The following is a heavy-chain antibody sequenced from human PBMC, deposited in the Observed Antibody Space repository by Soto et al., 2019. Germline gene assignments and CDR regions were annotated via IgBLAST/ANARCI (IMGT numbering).Heavy chain of an antibody. V-gene: IGHV1-3*01. D-gene: IGHD6-19*01. Sequence: GASLKVSCKASGYTFPNYAMHWVRQAPGQRLEWMGWISAGNGDTKYSQRFQGRVNITRDTSASTAYMELSSLKSEDTAVYYCAGSGRNGRYVAGYWGQGTLVTVSS. CDR2: ISAGNGDT. CDR3: AGSGRNGRYVAGY. J-gene: IGHJ4*02. CDR1: GYTFPNYA.